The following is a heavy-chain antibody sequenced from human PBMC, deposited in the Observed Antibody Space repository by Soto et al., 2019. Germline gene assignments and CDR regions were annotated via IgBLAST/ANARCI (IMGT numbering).Heavy chain of an antibody. Sequence: PPETLSLSSPVSGACVTRNNWCTRVRPPPGHGLQWNGAIYWTGRTNYNPSLIRRFTISMETAKKHLSLKLTSLTAADVAKYYWARQVLEDDSSIWVGPGGQGRLVTVSS. CDR1: GACVTRNNW. D-gene: IGHD3-10*01. CDR2: IYWTGRT. J-gene: IGHJ4*02. CDR3: ARQVLEDDSSIWVGP. V-gene: IGHV4-4*03.